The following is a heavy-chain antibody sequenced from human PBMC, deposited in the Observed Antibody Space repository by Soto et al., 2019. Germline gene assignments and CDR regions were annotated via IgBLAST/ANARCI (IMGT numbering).Heavy chain of an antibody. Sequence: ASVNVSCQASGYTFTSYGISWVRQAPGQGLEWMGWISAYNGNTNYAQKLQGRVTMTTDRSTSTAYMELRSLRSDDTAVYHCARGGYCNGSACRGAFYYFQYGMDVWGQGTTVTVSS. CDR2: ISAYNGNT. J-gene: IGHJ6*02. CDR1: GYTFTSYG. D-gene: IGHD2-15*01. V-gene: IGHV1-18*01. CDR3: ARGGYCNGSACRGAFYYFQYGMDV.